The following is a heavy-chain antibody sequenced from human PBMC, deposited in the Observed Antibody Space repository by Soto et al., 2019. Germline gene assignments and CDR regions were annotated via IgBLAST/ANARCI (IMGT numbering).Heavy chain of an antibody. CDR2: INPDSGDI. CDR1: GYTFTGYY. V-gene: IGHV1-2*02. Sequence: ASVKVSCKASGYTFTGYYMNWVRQAPGQGLEWVGRINPDSGDINYAQKFKGRITMTRDTSISTVYLGLGSLRSDDTAAYYCARVAPTWGSNAFDLWGQGTMVTVSS. D-gene: IGHD3-16*01. CDR3: ARVAPTWGSNAFDL. J-gene: IGHJ3*01.